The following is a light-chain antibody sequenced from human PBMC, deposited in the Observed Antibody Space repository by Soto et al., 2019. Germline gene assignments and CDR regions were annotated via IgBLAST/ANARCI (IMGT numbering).Light chain of an antibody. CDR3: QHYGSSPKWT. J-gene: IGKJ1*01. V-gene: IGKV3-20*01. Sequence: EIVLTQSPGTLSLSPGERATLSCRASQSVSSIYLAWYQQKPGQAPRLLIYGASSRATGIPDRFSGSGSGTDFTLTISRLEPEDFAVYYCQHYGSSPKWTFGQGTKVEIK. CDR1: QSVSSIY. CDR2: GAS.